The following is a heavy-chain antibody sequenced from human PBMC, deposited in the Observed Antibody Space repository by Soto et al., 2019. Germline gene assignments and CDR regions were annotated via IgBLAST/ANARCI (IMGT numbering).Heavy chain of an antibody. D-gene: IGHD1-26*01. CDR1: GFSLSTSGVA. V-gene: IGHV2-5*02. Sequence: SGPTLVNPTQTLTLTCTFSGFSLSTSGVAVGWIRQPPGKALEWLALIYWDDDKRYSPSLKSRLTITKDTSKNQVVLKMTNMDPVDTATYYCAHPTTKRIGDYYYYMDVWGKGTTVTVSS. CDR2: IYWDDDK. CDR3: AHPTTKRIGDYYYYMDV. J-gene: IGHJ6*03.